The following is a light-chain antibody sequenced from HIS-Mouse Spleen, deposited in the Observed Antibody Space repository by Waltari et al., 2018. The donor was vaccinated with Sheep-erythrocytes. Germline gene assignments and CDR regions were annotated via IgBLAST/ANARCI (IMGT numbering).Light chain of an antibody. CDR3: QQYDNLLT. CDR1: QDISNY. CDR2: DAS. V-gene: IGKV1-33*01. Sequence: DIQMTQSPSSLSASVGDRVTITCQASQDISNYLNWYQQKPGKAPKLLIYDASNWETGVPSRFSGSGSGKDFTFTISSLQPEDIATYYCQQYDNLLTFGGGTKVEIK. J-gene: IGKJ4*01.